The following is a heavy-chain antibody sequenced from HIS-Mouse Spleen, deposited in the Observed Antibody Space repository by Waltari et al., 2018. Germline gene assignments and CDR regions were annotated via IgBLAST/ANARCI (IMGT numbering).Heavy chain of an antibody. D-gene: IGHD6-13*01. J-gene: IGHJ2*01. CDR1: GGSISSSSYY. V-gene: IGHV4-39*07. CDR3: AREIPYSSSWYDWYFDL. CDR2: IYYSGST. Sequence: QLQLQASGPGLVKPSETLSLTCTVPGGSISSSSYYWGCLRQPPGKGLEWIGGIYYSGSTYYNPSLKSRVTISVDTSKNQFSLKLSSVTAADTAVYYCAREIPYSSSWYDWYFDLWGRGTLVTVSS.